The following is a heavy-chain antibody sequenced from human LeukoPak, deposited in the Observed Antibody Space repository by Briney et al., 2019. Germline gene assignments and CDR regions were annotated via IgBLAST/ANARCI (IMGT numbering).Heavy chain of an antibody. CDR2: ISGSGSST. D-gene: IGHD3-10*01. CDR3: AKAGYYGSGSYRAFDI. Sequence: GGSLRLSCAASGFTFSSYAMSWVRQAPAKGLEWISTISGSGSSTYYADSVKGRFTISRDNSKNTLYLQMNSLRAEDTAVYYCAKAGYYGSGSYRAFDIWGQGTMVTVSS. CDR1: GFTFSSYA. V-gene: IGHV3-23*01. J-gene: IGHJ3*02.